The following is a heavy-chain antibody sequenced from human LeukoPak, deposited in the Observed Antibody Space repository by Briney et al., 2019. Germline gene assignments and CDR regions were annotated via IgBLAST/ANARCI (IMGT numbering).Heavy chain of an antibody. V-gene: IGHV3-11*04. CDR3: ASWGAAINMDGSGTHYYMDV. D-gene: IGHD3-10*01. J-gene: IGHJ6*03. Sequence: GGSLRLSCAASGFTFSDYYMSWIRQAPGKGLEWVSYISSSGNTTYHADSVKGRFTISRDNAKNSLYLQMSSLRAEDTAVYYCASWGAAINMDGSGTHYYMDVWGKGTTVTISS. CDR2: ISSSGNTT. CDR1: GFTFSDYY.